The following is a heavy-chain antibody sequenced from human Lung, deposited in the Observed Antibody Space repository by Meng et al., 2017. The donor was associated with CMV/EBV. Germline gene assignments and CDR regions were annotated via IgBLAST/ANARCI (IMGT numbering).Heavy chain of an antibody. D-gene: IGHD6-6*01. CDR2: IYYSRST. Sequence: SXTXSLXCTVSGGSISSSSYYWGWIRQPPGKGLEWIGSIYYSRSTYYNPSHKCRVTISVDTSKNQFSLKLSSVTAADTAVYYCAKQSIAARSDYWCQGTLVTVSS. CDR1: GGSISSSSYY. V-gene: IGHV4-39*01. CDR3: AKQSIAARSDY. J-gene: IGHJ4*02.